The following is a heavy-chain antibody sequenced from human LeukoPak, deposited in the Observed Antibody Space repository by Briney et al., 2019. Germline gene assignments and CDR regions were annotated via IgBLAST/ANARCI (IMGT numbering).Heavy chain of an antibody. CDR1: GGSLGGYY. J-gene: IGHJ6*03. Sequence: PSETLSLTCAVSGGSLGGYYWTWIRQPPGKGLEWIGEINHSGSTNYNPSLKSRVTISVDTSKNQFSLKLSSVTAADTAVYYCARETSQKGAHYMDVWGKGTTVTISS. V-gene: IGHV4-34*01. D-gene: IGHD3-16*01. CDR3: ARETSQKGAHYMDV. CDR2: INHSGST.